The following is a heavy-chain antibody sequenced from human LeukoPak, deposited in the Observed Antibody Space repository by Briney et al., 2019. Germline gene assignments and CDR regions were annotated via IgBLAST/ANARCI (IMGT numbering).Heavy chain of an antibody. J-gene: IGHJ3*02. CDR1: SGSISSGGYY. D-gene: IGHD2-2*01. Sequence: SETLSLTCTVSSGSISSGGYYWSWIRQHPGKGLEWIGYIYYSGSTYYNPSLKSRVTISVDTSKNQFSLKLSSVIAADTAVYYCARDIPAGILDIWGQGTMVTVSS. CDR3: ARDIPAGILDI. V-gene: IGHV4-31*03. CDR2: IYYSGST.